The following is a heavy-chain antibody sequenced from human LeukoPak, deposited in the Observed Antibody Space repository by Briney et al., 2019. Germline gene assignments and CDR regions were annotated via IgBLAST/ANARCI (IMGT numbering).Heavy chain of an antibody. CDR2: INANNDGS. D-gene: IGHD3-3*01. Sequence: ASVKVSCKASGYTITGYYMHWVRQAPGQGLEWMGWINANNDGSIYAQKFQGRVTMTRDTSINTAYMELSRLRSDNTAVYYCARKRGVGVDTNAFDMWGQGTMVTVSS. V-gene: IGHV1-2*02. CDR3: ARKRGVGVDTNAFDM. CDR1: GYTITGYY. J-gene: IGHJ3*02.